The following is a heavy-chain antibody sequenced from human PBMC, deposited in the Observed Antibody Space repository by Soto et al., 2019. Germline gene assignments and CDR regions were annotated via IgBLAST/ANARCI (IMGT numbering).Heavy chain of an antibody. Sequence: GGSLRLSCAASGFTFSSYGMHWVRQAPGKGLEWVAVISYDGSNKYYADSVKGRFTISRDNSKNTLYLQMNSLRAEDTAVYYCAKDQYSSGWYGSFDYWGQGTLVTVS. J-gene: IGHJ4*02. D-gene: IGHD6-19*01. CDR3: AKDQYSSGWYGSFDY. V-gene: IGHV3-30*18. CDR2: ISYDGSNK. CDR1: GFTFSSYG.